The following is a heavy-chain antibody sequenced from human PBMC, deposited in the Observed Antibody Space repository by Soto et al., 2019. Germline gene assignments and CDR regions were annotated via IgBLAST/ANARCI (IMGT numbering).Heavy chain of an antibody. J-gene: IGHJ4*02. CDR2: VYYTGTT. V-gene: IGHV4-59*01. CDR3: ARDTVLTGMFDF. Sequence: QVLLQESGPGQVKPSETLSLTCTVSGGSIGSYHWSWVRQPPGKGLEWIASVYYTGTTNYNPSLGSRVTISIDAPENQISLKLTSVTAADTAFYHCARDTVLTGMFDFWGQGTLVTVSS. D-gene: IGHD4-17*01. CDR1: GGSIGSYH.